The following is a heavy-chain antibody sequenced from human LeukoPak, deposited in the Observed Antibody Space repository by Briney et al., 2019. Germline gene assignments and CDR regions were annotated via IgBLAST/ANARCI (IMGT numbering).Heavy chain of an antibody. CDR2: IWSDGINK. J-gene: IGHJ4*02. CDR3: ARSTYSSSSYYFDY. D-gene: IGHD6-13*01. V-gene: IGHV3-33*01. Sequence: GGSLRLSCAASGFTFSSYGIHWVCQAPGKGLEWVAVIWSDGINKYYVDSVKGRFTISRDNSKNTLYLQMNSLRADDTAVYYCARSTYSSSSYYFDYWGQGSLVTVSS. CDR1: GFTFSSYG.